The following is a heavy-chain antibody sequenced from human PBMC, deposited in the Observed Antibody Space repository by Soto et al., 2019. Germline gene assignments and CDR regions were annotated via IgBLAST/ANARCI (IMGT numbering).Heavy chain of an antibody. J-gene: IGHJ4*02. CDR1: GTSISSTTYY. CDR2: IYYTGIT. V-gene: IGHV4-39*07. CDR3: DRVPDY. D-gene: IGHD2-2*01. Sequence: SETLSLTCIVSGTSISSTTYYWGWIRQPPGKGLEWITSIYYTGITYYNPSLKSRVTISVDTSKNQFSLKLSSVTAADTAVYYCDRVPDYWGQGILVTVSS.